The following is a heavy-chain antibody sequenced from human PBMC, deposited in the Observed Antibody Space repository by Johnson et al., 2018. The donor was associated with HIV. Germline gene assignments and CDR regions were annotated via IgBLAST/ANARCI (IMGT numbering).Heavy chain of an antibody. CDR1: GFIVSSNY. CDR3: ASPSGSSRLAFDI. D-gene: IGHD1-26*01. CDR2: IYSGGST. V-gene: IGHV3-66*02. J-gene: IGHJ3*02. Sequence: VQLVESGGGLVQPGGSLRLSCAASGFIVSSNYMSWVRQAPGKGLEWVSVIYSGGSTSYADSVKGRFTISRDNSKNTLYLQMNSLRADDTAVYYCASPSGSSRLAFDIWGQGTMVTVSS.